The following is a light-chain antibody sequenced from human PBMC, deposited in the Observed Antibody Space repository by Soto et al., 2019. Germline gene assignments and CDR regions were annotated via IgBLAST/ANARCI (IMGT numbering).Light chain of an antibody. CDR3: QQRSDWPWT. Sequence: EIVLTQSPATLSLSPGERATLSCRASQSVSSSFLAWYRQKPGQAPRLLIYDSSNRAAGVPARFSGSGSGTDFTLTVSSLEPEDFVVYYCQQRSDWPWTFGQGTKVDIK. CDR1: QSVSSSF. V-gene: IGKV3-11*01. J-gene: IGKJ1*01. CDR2: DSS.